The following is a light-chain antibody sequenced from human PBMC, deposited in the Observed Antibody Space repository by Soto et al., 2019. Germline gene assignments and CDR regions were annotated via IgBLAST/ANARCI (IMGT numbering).Light chain of an antibody. CDR1: TSNIGNNY. CDR3: GAWDSTLSAVV. V-gene: IGLV1-51*01. Sequence: QSVLTQPPSVSAAPGQKVTISCSGSTSNIGNNYVSWYQQRPATAPKLLIYDIDKRPSGIPDRFSGSKSDTSATLGITGLQTGDEADYYCGAWDSTLSAVVFGGGTKVTVL. CDR2: DID. J-gene: IGLJ3*02.